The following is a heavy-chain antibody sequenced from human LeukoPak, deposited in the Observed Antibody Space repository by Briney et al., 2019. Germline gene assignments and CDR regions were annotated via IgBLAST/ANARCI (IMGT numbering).Heavy chain of an antibody. CDR2: INTDGSST. CDR1: GFTLSSYW. V-gene: IGHV3-74*01. D-gene: IGHD2-8*02. Sequence: GGSLRLSCEASGFTLSSYWMHWVRQGPGKGLVWVSQINTDGSSTNYADSVKGRFTISGDKAKNTLYLQMNSLRAEDTAVYYCARGLLGIDYWGQGTLVTVSS. CDR3: ARGLLGIDY. J-gene: IGHJ4*02.